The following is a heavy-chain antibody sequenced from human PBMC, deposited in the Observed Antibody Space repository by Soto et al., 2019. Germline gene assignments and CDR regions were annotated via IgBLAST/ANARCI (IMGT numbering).Heavy chain of an antibody. D-gene: IGHD6-13*01. CDR2: ITGSGSK. CDR3: AKRSPYSSGWYSPIFDY. CDR1: GVNFTRYS. J-gene: IGHJ4*02. Sequence: GGSQTLARPASGVNFTRYSMTRVHQTPGRGLPWVSSITGSGSKHYADSVWGRFTVSRDNSKYSLSLRMNSLRDEDTAVYFCAKRSPYSSGWYSPIFDYWGQGPLVTVAS. V-gene: IGHV3-23*01.